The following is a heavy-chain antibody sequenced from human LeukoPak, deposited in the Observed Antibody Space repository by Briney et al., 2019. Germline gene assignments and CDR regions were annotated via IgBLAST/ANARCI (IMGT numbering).Heavy chain of an antibody. D-gene: IGHD1-26*01. CDR2: ISAGGATI. CDR3: AKDSGGTYFYYYYYMDV. V-gene: IGHV3-23*01. Sequence: PGGSLRLSCAASGFTFSTYAMSWVRQAPGKGPEWVSAISAGGATIYYADSVKGRFTISRDNSKNTLYLQINSLRAEDTAVYYCAKDSGGTYFYYYYYMDVWGKGTTVTVSS. J-gene: IGHJ6*03. CDR1: GFTFSTYA.